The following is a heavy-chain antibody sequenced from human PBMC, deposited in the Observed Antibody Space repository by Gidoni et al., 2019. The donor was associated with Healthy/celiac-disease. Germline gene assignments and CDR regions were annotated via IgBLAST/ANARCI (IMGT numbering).Heavy chain of an antibody. J-gene: IGHJ5*02. D-gene: IGHD4-17*01. CDR2: IYYSGST. Sequence: QLQLQESGPGLVKPSETLSLTCTVSGGSIRSSSYYWGWIRQPPGKGLEWIGSIYYSGSTYYNPSLKSRVTISVDTSKNQFSLKLSSVTAADTAVYYCARNLRPYGDYDLAWFDPWGQGTLVTVSS. CDR1: GGSIRSSSYY. V-gene: IGHV4-39*01. CDR3: ARNLRPYGDYDLAWFDP.